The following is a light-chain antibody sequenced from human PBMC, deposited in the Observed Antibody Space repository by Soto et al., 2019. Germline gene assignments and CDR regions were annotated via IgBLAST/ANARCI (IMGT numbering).Light chain of an antibody. CDR1: QSVTSSS. CDR3: QQLNSYPIT. Sequence: TQSPGTLSLSPGERATLSCRASQSVTSSSLAWYQQKPGQAPRLLIYAASSRATGIPDRFSGSGSGTDFTLTISRLEPEDFATYYCQQLNSYPITFGQGTRLEIK. J-gene: IGKJ5*01. V-gene: IGKV3-20*01. CDR2: AAS.